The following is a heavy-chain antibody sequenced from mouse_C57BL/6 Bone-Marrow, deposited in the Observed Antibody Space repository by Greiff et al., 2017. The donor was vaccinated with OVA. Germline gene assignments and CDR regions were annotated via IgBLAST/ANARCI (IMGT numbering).Heavy chain of an antibody. D-gene: IGHD3-3*01. CDR2: IDPENGDT. CDR1: GFNIKDDY. V-gene: IGHV14-4*01. J-gene: IGHJ2*01. Sequence: VQLQQSGAELVRPGASVKLSCAASGFNIKDDYMHWVKQRPEQGLEWIGWIDPENGDTEYASKFQGKATITADTSSNTAYLQLSSLTSEDTAVYYCTGGRGFDYWGQGTTLTVSS. CDR3: TGGRGFDY.